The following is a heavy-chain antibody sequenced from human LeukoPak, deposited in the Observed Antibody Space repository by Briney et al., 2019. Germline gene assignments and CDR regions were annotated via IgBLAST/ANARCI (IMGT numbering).Heavy chain of an antibody. D-gene: IGHD3-10*01. V-gene: IGHV1-2*04. CDR2: INPNSGGT. CDR3: ARGGSGSSRSNWYFDL. J-gene: IGHJ2*01. CDR1: GYTFTGYY. Sequence: GASVKVSCKASGYTFTGYYMHWVRQAPGQGLEWMGWINPNSGGTNYAQKFQGWVTMTTDTSTSTAYMELRSLRSDDTAVYYCARGGSGSSRSNWYFDLWGRGTLVTVSS.